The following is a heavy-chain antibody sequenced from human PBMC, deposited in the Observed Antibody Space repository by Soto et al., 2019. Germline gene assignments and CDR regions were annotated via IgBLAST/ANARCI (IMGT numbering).Heavy chain of an antibody. CDR2: ISGSGGST. V-gene: IGHV3-23*01. CDR3: AKRPLDYGGYFDY. Sequence: EVQLLESGGGLVQPGGSLRLSCAASGFTFSSYAMSWVRQAPGKGLEWVSAISGSGGSTYYADSVKGRFTISRDNSKNTLYLQMNSLRAENTAVYYCAKRPLDYGGYFDYWGQGTLVTVSS. J-gene: IGHJ4*02. CDR1: GFTFSSYA. D-gene: IGHD4-17*01.